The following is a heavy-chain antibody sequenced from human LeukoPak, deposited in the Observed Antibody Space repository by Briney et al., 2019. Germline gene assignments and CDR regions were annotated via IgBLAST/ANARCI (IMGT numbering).Heavy chain of an antibody. Sequence: GGSLRLSCAASGFTFDDYGMSWVRQAPGKGLEWVSGINWNGGSTGYADSVKGRFTISRDNAKNSLYLQMNSLRAEDTALYYCAGVRGVNYYYYMDVWGKGTTVTVSS. D-gene: IGHD3-10*01. CDR3: AGVRGVNYYYYMDV. V-gene: IGHV3-20*04. CDR1: GFTFDDYG. CDR2: INWNGGST. J-gene: IGHJ6*03.